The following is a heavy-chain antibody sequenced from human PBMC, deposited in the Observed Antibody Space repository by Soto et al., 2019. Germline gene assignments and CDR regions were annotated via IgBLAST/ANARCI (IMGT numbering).Heavy chain of an antibody. D-gene: IGHD1-26*01. J-gene: IGHJ6*02. CDR1: GYTFTSYA. CDR3: ASWEYGGGYYYGMDV. CDR2: INAGNGNT. V-gene: IGHV1-3*01. Sequence: ASVKLSCKASGYTFTSYAMHWVRQAPGQRLEWMGWINAGNGNTKYSQKFQGRVTITRDTSASTAYMELSSLRSEDTAVYYCASWEYGGGYYYGMDVWGQGTSVTVSS.